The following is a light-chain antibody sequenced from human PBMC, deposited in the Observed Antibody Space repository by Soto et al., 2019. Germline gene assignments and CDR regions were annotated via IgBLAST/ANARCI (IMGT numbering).Light chain of an antibody. CDR3: AAWDDSLSGRGVV. CDR1: SSNIGSNY. Sequence: QSVLTQPPSASGTPGQRVTISCSGSSSNIGSNYVYWYQQLPGTAPKLLIYRNNQRPSGVPDRFSGSKSGTSASLAIGGLRSEDEADYYCAAWDDSLSGRGVVFGGGTKLTVL. V-gene: IGLV1-47*01. J-gene: IGLJ2*01. CDR2: RNN.